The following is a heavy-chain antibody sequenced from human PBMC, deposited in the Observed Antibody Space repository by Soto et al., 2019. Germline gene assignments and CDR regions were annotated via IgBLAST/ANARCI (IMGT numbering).Heavy chain of an antibody. J-gene: IGHJ6*02. CDR1: GGSISSGGYY. CDR3: ARALITIFGVVNGMDV. D-gene: IGHD3-3*01. V-gene: IGHV4-31*03. Sequence: SETLSLTCTVSGGSISSGGYYWSWIRQHPGKGLEWIGYIYYSGSTYYNPSLKSRVTISVDTPKNQFSLKLSSVTAADTAVYYCARALITIFGVVNGMDVWGQGTTVTVSS. CDR2: IYYSGST.